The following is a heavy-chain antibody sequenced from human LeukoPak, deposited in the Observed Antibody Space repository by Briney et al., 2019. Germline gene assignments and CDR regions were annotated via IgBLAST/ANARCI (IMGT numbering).Heavy chain of an antibody. CDR2: IKQDGSEK. CDR1: GFTFSSYW. Sequence: GGSLRLSCAASGFTFSSYWMSWVRQAPGKGLEWVANIKQDGSEKYYVDSVKGRFTISRDNAKNSLYLQMNSLRAEDTAVYYCAKDVSSAAAGYGSYWGQGTLVTVSS. CDR3: AKDVSSAAAGYGSY. D-gene: IGHD6-13*01. V-gene: IGHV3-7*01. J-gene: IGHJ4*02.